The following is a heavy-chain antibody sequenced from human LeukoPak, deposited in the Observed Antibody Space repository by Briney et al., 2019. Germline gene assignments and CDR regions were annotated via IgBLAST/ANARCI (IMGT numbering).Heavy chain of an antibody. J-gene: IGHJ3*02. V-gene: IGHV3-21*01. Sequence: GGSLRLSCAASGFTFSSYGMSWVRQAPGKGLEWVSSISSSSSYIYYADSVKGRFTISRDNSKNTLYLQMNSLRAEDTAVYYCARARIYYYGSGSYSLGAFDIWGQGTMVTVSS. CDR2: ISSSSSYI. CDR3: ARARIYYYGSGSYSLGAFDI. D-gene: IGHD3-10*01. CDR1: GFTFSSYG.